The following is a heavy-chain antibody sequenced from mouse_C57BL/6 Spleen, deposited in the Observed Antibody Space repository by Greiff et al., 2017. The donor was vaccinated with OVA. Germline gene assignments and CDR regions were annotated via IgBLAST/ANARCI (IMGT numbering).Heavy chain of an antibody. CDR1: GYTFTSYW. CDR2: IHPNSGST. V-gene: IGHV1-64*01. D-gene: IGHD3-2*02. J-gene: IGHJ4*01. Sequence: QVQLKQPGAELVKPGASVKLSCKASGYTFTSYWMHWVKQRPGQGLEWIGMIHPNSGSTNYNEKFKSKATLTVDKSSSTAYMQLSSLTSEDSAVYYCARSETAQATGYWGQGTSVTVSS. CDR3: ARSETAQATGY.